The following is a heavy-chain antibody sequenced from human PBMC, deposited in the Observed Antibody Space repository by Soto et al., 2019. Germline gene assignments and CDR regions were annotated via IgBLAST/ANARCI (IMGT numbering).Heavy chain of an antibody. V-gene: IGHV1-8*01. CDR1: GYTFTSYD. CDR3: ARGVLASSGWYLGWVPAGGVDY. Sequence: QVQLVQSGAEVKKPGASVKVSCKASGYTFTSYDINWVRQATGQGLEWMGWMNPNSGNTGYAQKFQGRVTMTRNTSISTAYMELSSLRSEDTAVYYCARGVLASSGWYLGWVPAGGVDYWGQGTLVTVSS. CDR2: MNPNSGNT. D-gene: IGHD6-19*01. J-gene: IGHJ4*02.